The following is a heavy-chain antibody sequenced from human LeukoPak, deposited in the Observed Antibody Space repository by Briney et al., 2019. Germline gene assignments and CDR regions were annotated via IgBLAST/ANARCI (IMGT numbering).Heavy chain of an antibody. CDR2: ISYDGSNK. J-gene: IGHJ5*02. CDR3: ARDPRPRYCSGGSCYFNWFDP. CDR1: GFTFSSYA. Sequence: PGRSLRLSCAASGFTFSSYAKHWVRQAPGKGLEWVAVISYDGSNKYYADSVKGRFTISRDNSKNTLYLQMNSLRAEDTAVYYCARDPRPRYCSGGSCYFNWFDPWGQGTLVTVSS. V-gene: IGHV3-30*04. D-gene: IGHD2-15*01.